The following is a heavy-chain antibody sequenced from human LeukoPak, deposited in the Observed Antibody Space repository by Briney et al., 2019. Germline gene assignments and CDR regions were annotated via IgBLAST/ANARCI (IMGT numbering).Heavy chain of an antibody. V-gene: IGHV3-7*01. CDR1: GFTFSNYW. Sequence: GGSLRLSCAASGFTFSNYWMTWVRQAPGKGLEWVADIKQDGSEKLYVNSVRGRFTISRDNAKMSLFLQMNSLRAEDTAVYYCARLIGDRTTYDYWGQGTLVTVSS. CDR2: IKQDGSEK. CDR3: ARLIGDRTTYDY. J-gene: IGHJ4*02. D-gene: IGHD2/OR15-2a*01.